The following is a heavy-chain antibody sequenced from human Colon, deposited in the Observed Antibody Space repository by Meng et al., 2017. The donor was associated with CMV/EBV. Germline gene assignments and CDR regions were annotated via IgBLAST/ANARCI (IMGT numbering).Heavy chain of an antibody. CDR1: GGPRSSPSYY. Sequence: HLPESRPRRVKPAETLSLTCTHPGGPRSSPSYYWAWVRQPPGKGLEWIGSIYYTVGTLYSPSLKSRVTIYIDTSKNHFSLKLNSVTAADTAMYYCTRETGGSSLAYWGQGILVTVSS. V-gene: IGHV4-39*02. D-gene: IGHD6-13*01. CDR2: IYYTVGT. J-gene: IGHJ4*02. CDR3: TRETGGSSLAY.